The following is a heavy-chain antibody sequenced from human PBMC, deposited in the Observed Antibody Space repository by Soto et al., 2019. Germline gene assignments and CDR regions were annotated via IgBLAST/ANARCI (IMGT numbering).Heavy chain of an antibody. Sequence: SVKVSCKVSGGSFSSYAFNWVRQAPGQGLEWMGGIIPLLDTTDYAQNLQDRVTITADKSTYTVYMELSSLSSEDTALYYCARYPRYSDGDPPHRGKDVWGQVTTVTVSS. V-gene: IGHV1-69*10. CDR2: IIPLLDTT. J-gene: IGHJ6*02. D-gene: IGHD5-18*01. CDR1: GGSFSSYA. CDR3: ARYPRYSDGDPPHRGKDV.